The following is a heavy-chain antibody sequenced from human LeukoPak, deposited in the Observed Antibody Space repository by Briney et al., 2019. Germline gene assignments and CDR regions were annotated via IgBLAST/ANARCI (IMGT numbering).Heavy chain of an antibody. Sequence: GGSLRLSCVVSGFTFSNYWMTWVRQAPGKGLEWAANIQQDGSEKYYVDSVKGRFTIFRDNARNSLYLQMNSLRDEDTALYYCAKGVRGYSYAIDYWGQGTLVTVSS. CDR2: IQQDGSEK. CDR1: GFTFSNYW. D-gene: IGHD5-12*01. J-gene: IGHJ4*02. CDR3: AKGVRGYSYAIDY. V-gene: IGHV3-7*03.